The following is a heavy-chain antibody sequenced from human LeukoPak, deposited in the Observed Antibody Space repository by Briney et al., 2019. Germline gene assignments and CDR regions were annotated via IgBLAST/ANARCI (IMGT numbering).Heavy chain of an antibody. D-gene: IGHD5-18*01. Sequence: ASVKVSCKASGYTFTNYDINWVRRATGQGLEWMGWMNPNSGNTGYAQKFQGRVTMTRSTSISTAYMELSSLTSEDTAVYYCARGSRGYSYDYWGQGTLVTVSS. CDR1: GYTFTNYD. V-gene: IGHV1-8*01. CDR2: MNPNSGNT. J-gene: IGHJ4*02. CDR3: ARGSRGYSYDY.